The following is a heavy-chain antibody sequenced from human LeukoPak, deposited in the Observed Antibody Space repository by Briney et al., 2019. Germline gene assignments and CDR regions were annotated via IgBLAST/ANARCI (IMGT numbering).Heavy chain of an antibody. Sequence: ASVKVSCKASGHTFTNYYMNWVRQAPGQGLEWMGIMHPTGDSTNYAQKFQGRVTLTRDTSTGTFYMELSSLTSEDTGVYYCARHDFDLPMVYSFFVHWGQGTLVTVSS. CDR1: GHTFTNYY. CDR2: MHPTGDST. J-gene: IGHJ5*02. CDR3: ARHDFDLPMVYSFFVH. V-gene: IGHV1-46*01. D-gene: IGHD3-3*01.